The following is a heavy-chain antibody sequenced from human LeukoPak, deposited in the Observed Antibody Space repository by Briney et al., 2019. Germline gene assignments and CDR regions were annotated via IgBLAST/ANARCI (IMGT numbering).Heavy chain of an antibody. Sequence: SETLSLTCAVYGGSFSGYYWSWIRQPPGKGLEWIGEINHSGSANYNPSLKSRVTISVDTSKNQFSLKLSSVTAADTAVYYCARRSIGYCSSTSCSLDYYYYMDVWGKGTTVTVSS. J-gene: IGHJ6*03. D-gene: IGHD2-2*01. V-gene: IGHV4-34*01. CDR1: GGSFSGYY. CDR2: INHSGSA. CDR3: ARRSIGYCSSTSCSLDYYYYMDV.